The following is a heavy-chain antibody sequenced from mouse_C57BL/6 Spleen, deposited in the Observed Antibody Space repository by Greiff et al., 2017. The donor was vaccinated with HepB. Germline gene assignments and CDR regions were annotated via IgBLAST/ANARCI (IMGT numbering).Heavy chain of an antibody. CDR3: VRGGNPSYYYAMDY. CDR1: GFTFNTYA. J-gene: IGHJ4*01. D-gene: IGHD2-1*01. Sequence: EVMLVESGGGLVQPKGSLKLSCAASGFTFNTYAMHWVRQAPGKGLEWVARIRSKSSNYATYYADSVKDRFTISRDDSQSMLYLQMNNLKTEDTAMYYCVRGGNPSYYYAMDYWGQGTSVTVSS. CDR2: IRSKSSNYAT. V-gene: IGHV10-3*01.